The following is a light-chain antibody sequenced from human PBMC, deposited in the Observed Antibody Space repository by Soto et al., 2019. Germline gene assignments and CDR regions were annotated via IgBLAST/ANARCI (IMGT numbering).Light chain of an antibody. CDR2: DAS. J-gene: IGKJ2*01. CDR1: QSISSW. Sequence: DIQMTQSPSTLSASVGDRFTITCRASQSISSWLAWYQQKPGKAPKLLIYDASSLESGVPSRFSGSGSGTEFTLTISGLQPDDFATYYCQQYNSYSYTFGQGTKLEIK. CDR3: QQYNSYSYT. V-gene: IGKV1-5*01.